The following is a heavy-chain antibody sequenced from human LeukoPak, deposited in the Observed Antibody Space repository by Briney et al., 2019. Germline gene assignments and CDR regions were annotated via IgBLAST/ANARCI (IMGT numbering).Heavy chain of an antibody. V-gene: IGHV3-11*01. CDR1: GFTFSDYY. CDR2: TSSSGSTI. J-gene: IGHJ4*02. CDR3: ARDHGGMADDLVVVFDY. Sequence: GGSLRLSCAASGFTFSDYYMSWIRQAPGKGLEWVSYTSSSGSTIYHADSVKGRFTISRDNAKNSLYLQMNSLRAEDTAVYYCARDHGGMADDLVVVFDYWGQGTLVTVSS. D-gene: IGHD5-24*01.